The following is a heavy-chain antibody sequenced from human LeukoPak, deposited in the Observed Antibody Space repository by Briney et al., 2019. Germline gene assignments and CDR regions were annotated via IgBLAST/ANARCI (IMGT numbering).Heavy chain of an antibody. V-gene: IGHV4-39*01. CDR2: IYYSGST. CDR3: ARSLPYGVWGSYRYVPYYFDY. Sequence: SETLSLTCTVSGGSISSSSYYWGWIRQPPGKGLEWIGSIYYSGSTYYNPSLKSRVTISVDTSKNQFSLKLSSVTAADTAVYYCARSLPYGVWGSYRYVPYYFDYWGQGTLVTVSS. D-gene: IGHD3-16*02. CDR1: GGSISSSSYY. J-gene: IGHJ4*02.